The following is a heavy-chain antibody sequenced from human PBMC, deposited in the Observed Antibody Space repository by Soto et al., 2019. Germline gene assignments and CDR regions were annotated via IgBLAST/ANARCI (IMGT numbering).Heavy chain of an antibody. CDR2: INPNSGGT. Sequence: VRQAPGQGLEWMGWINPNSGGTNYAQKFQGWVTMTRDTSISTAYMELSRLRSDDTAVYYCAREDSCWSRIGYYYYGMDVWGQGTTVTVSS. D-gene: IGHD6-19*01. V-gene: IGHV1-2*04. CDR3: AREDSCWSRIGYYYYGMDV. J-gene: IGHJ6*02.